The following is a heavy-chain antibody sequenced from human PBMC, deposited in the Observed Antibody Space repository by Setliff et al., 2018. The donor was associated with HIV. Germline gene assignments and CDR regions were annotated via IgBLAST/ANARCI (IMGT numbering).Heavy chain of an antibody. Sequence: PSETLSLTCTVSGGSISSGNYYWSWIRQHPGKGLEWIGYNYYSGSTYYNPSLKSRVTMSVDTSKNQFSLKLSSVTAADTAVYYCAREGARHYGSGRYHSWFDPWGQGTQVTVSS. J-gene: IGHJ5*02. CDR3: AREGARHYGSGRYHSWFDP. CDR1: GGSISSGNYY. CDR2: NYYSGST. D-gene: IGHD3-10*01. V-gene: IGHV4-31*03.